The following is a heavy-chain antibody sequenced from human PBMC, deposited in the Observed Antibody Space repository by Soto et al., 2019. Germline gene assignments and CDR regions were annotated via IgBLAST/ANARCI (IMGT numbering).Heavy chain of an antibody. J-gene: IGHJ6*03. CDR2: INHLGSI. CDR3: ARGGISHWAYFYYMDV. D-gene: IGHD2-21*01. Sequence: SETLSLTCVVSGVSLSDYFWSWIRQPPGMALEWIGEINHLGSINYNPSLKSRVTMSVDTSKNQFSLTLNSVTAADTATYYCARGGISHWAYFYYMDVWDRGTRSPS. V-gene: IGHV4-34*01. CDR1: GVSLSDYF.